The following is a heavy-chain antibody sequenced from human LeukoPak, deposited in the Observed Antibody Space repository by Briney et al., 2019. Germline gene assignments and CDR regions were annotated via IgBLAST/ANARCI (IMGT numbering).Heavy chain of an antibody. D-gene: IGHD4-11*01. CDR1: GLTLKNFA. CDR2: IWFDGSNE. V-gene: IGHV3-33*08. Sequence: GGSLRLSCAASGLTLKNFAMSWVRQAPGKGLEWVAFIWFDGSNEYYTDSVKGRFTISRDNSKKTLYLQMNSLRAEDTAVYYCARDSPVTAGPFDPWGQGTLVTVSS. J-gene: IGHJ5*02. CDR3: ARDSPVTAGPFDP.